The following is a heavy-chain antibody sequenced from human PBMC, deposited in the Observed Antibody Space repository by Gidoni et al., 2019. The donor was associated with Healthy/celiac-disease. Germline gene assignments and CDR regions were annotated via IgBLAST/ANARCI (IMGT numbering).Heavy chain of an antibody. J-gene: IGHJ3*02. CDR3: ARAVTYGATIAFDI. Sequence: QLQLQESGPGLVKPSETLSLTCTVSGGSISSSSYYWGWIRQPPGKGLEWIGSIYYSGSTYYNPSLKSRVTISVDTSKNQFSLKLSSVTAADTAVYYCARAVTYGATIAFDIWGQGTMVTVSS. CDR1: GGSISSSSYY. V-gene: IGHV4-39*07. CDR2: IYYSGST. D-gene: IGHD3-10*01.